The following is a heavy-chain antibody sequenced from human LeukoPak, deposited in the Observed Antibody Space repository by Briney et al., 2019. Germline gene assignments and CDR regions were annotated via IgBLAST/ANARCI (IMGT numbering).Heavy chain of an antibody. V-gene: IGHV1-8*03. D-gene: IGHD1-14*01. CDR2: MNPNSGNT. Sequence: GASVKVSCKASGYTFTSYDINWVRQATGQGLEWMGWMNPNSGNTGYAQKFQGRVTITRNTSISTAYMELSSLRSEDTAVYYCARGNRFPRGYYFDYWGQGTLVTVSS. J-gene: IGHJ4*02. CDR3: ARGNRFPRGYYFDY. CDR1: GYTFTSYD.